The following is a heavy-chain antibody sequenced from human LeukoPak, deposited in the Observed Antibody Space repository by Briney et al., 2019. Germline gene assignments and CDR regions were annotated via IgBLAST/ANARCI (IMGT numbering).Heavy chain of an antibody. CDR1: GDSVSNNTTA. CDR2: TYYRSKWDN. Sequence: SQTLSLTCAISGDSVSNNTTAWNWIRQSPSRGLEWLGRTYYRSKWDNDYAVSVKSRMTISPDTSENQFSLQLNSVTAEDTAVYYCARGVLGFDYWGQGTLVTVSS. D-gene: IGHD6-13*01. V-gene: IGHV6-1*01. J-gene: IGHJ4*02. CDR3: ARGVLGFDY.